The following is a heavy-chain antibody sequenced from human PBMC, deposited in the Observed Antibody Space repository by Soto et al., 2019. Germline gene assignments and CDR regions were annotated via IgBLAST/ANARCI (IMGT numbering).Heavy chain of an antibody. D-gene: IGHD6-19*01. Sequence: EVQLLESGGGVVQPGGSLRLSCGASGFNFKTFAMAWVRQAAGEGLEWVSGLSCCGGSASYAESVKGRFSIARDDSKNTVSLHLNSLRVEDTAQYYCAKADGQQWLIPHLDNWGQGTLVTVS. CDR2: LSCCGGSA. J-gene: IGHJ4*02. CDR1: GFNFKTFA. CDR3: AKADGQQWLIPHLDN. V-gene: IGHV3-23*01.